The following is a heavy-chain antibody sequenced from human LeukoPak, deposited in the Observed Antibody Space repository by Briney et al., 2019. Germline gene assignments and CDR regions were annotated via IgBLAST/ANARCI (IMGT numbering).Heavy chain of an antibody. CDR3: ARVVIGTIYFDY. J-gene: IGHJ4*02. Sequence: PSETLSLTCTVSGYSISSGYYWGWIRQPPGKGLEWIGSIYHSGSTYYNPSLKSRVTISVDTSKNQFSLKLSSVTAADTAVYYCARVVIGTIYFDYWGQGTLVTVSS. CDR1: GYSISSGYY. D-gene: IGHD3-22*01. CDR2: IYHSGST. V-gene: IGHV4-38-2*02.